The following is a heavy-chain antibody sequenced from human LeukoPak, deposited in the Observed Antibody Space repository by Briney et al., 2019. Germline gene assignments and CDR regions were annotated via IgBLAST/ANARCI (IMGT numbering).Heavy chain of an antibody. CDR3: ARTLDTTATSLYDAFDI. V-gene: IGHV4-39*01. CDR2: IYYSGNT. D-gene: IGHD1-1*01. CDR1: SGSSSRRSYY. Sequence: SETLSLTCTVSSGSSSRRSYYWGWIRQPPGKGLEWIGSIYYSGNTYYNPSLKRRVTISVDTSKNQFSLRLNSVTAADTAVYYCARTLDTTATSLYDAFDIWGQGTVVTVSS. J-gene: IGHJ3*02.